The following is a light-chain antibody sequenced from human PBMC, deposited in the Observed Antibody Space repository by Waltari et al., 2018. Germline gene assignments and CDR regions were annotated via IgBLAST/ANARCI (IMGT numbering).Light chain of an antibody. J-gene: IGKJ5*01. V-gene: IGKV1-33*01. Sequence: TCQASQNIHNYLIWYQQKSRKAPKLLIYDASTLETGVPSRFGGSGSGTDFTLTISSLQPEDVATYYCQQYNTVPITFGQGTRLQIK. CDR3: QQYNTVPIT. CDR1: QNIHNY. CDR2: DAS.